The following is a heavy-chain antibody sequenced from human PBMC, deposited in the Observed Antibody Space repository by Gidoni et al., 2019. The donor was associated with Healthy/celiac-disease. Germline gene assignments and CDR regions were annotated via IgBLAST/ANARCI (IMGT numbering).Heavy chain of an antibody. CDR3: ARAYSSSWYAFRGSDATFDY. J-gene: IGHJ4*02. CDR1: GYTFTSYG. V-gene: IGHV1-18*01. Sequence: QVQLVQSGAEVKKPGASVKVSCKASGYTFTSYGISWVRQAPGQGLEWMGWISAYNGNTNYAQTLQGRVTMTTDTSTSTAYMELRSLRSDDTAVYYCARAYSSSWYAFRGSDATFDYWGQGTLVTVSS. D-gene: IGHD6-13*01. CDR2: ISAYNGNT.